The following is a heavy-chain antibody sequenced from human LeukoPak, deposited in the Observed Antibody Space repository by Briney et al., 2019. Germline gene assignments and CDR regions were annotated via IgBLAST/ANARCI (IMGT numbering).Heavy chain of an antibody. CDR3: AKGVIRFSGSGYYGMDV. Sequence: GGSLRLSCAASGFTFSSYGMHWVRQAPGKGLEWVAVISYDGSNKYYADSVKGRFTISRDNPKNTLYLQMNSLRAEDTAVYYCAKGVIRFSGSGYYGMDVWGKGTTVTVSS. V-gene: IGHV3-30*18. J-gene: IGHJ6*04. D-gene: IGHD3-10*01. CDR2: ISYDGSNK. CDR1: GFTFSSYG.